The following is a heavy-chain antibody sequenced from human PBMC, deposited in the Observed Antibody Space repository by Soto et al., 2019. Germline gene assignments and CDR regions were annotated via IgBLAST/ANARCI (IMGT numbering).Heavy chain of an antibody. CDR2: ISWNSGSI. Sequence: DVQLVESGGGLVQPGRSLRLSCAASGFTFDDYAMHWVRQAPGKGLEWVSGISWNSGSIGYADSVKGRFTISRDNAKNSQYLQMNSLRAEDTALYYCAKDSSGWYRIFDYWGQGTLVTVSS. J-gene: IGHJ4*02. CDR1: GFTFDDYA. V-gene: IGHV3-9*01. D-gene: IGHD6-19*01. CDR3: AKDSSGWYRIFDY.